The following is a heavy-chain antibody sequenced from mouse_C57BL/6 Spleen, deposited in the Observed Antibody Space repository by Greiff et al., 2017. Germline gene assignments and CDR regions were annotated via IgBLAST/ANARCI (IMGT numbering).Heavy chain of an antibody. CDR1: GFTFSDYG. CDR3: GLLRYGTGYAMDY. J-gene: IGHJ4*01. V-gene: IGHV5-17*01. Sequence: EVKVVEPGGGLVKPGGSLKLSCAASGFTFSDYGMHWVRQAPEKGLEWVAYISSGSSTIYYADTVKGRFTISRDNAKNTLFLQMTSLRSDDTAMYYSGLLRYGTGYAMDYWGQGTSVTVSS. CDR2: ISSGSSTI. D-gene: IGHD1-1*01.